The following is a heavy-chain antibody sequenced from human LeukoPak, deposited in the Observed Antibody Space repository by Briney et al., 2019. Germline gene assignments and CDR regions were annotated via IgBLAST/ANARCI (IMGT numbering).Heavy chain of an antibody. CDR3: VRHVCPGDQLVRSYFDN. D-gene: IGHD3-16*01. CDR2: LYHGGRT. Sequence: SETLSPTCTVSGYSISSGYYWGWIRQPPGKRQAWIGSLYHGGRTHYNPSLRSRVTVSVDTSENQFSLKLSSLTAADTALYYCVRHVCPGDQLVRSYFDNWGQGTLVTVSS. J-gene: IGHJ4*02. V-gene: IGHV4-38-2*02. CDR1: GYSISSGYY.